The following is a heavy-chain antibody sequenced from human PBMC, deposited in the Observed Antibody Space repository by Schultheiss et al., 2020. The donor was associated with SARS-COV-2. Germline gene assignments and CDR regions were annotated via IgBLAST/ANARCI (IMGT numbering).Heavy chain of an antibody. Sequence: GGSLRLSCTASGFTFGDYAMSWFRQAPGKGLEWVAVISYDGSNKYYADSVEGRFTMSRDNSKNTLYLQMNSLSAEDTAVYYCARNFDTSGYYSRDYYYYYGMDVWGQGTTVTVSS. D-gene: IGHD3-22*01. CDR1: GFTFGDYA. J-gene: IGHJ6*02. CDR3: ARNFDTSGYYSRDYYYYYGMDV. V-gene: IGHV3-30*04. CDR2: ISYDGSNK.